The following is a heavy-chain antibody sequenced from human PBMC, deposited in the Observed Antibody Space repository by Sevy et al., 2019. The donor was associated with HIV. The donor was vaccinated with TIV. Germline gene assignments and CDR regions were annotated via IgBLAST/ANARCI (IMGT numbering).Heavy chain of an antibody. D-gene: IGHD6-6*01. Sequence: GGCLRLSCAASGFTFSSYEMHWVRQLRGRGLEWVSAIGIAGDTFYADSVRGRFTISRENARNSLHLQMNSLRAGDSATYYCAREAISSSSDGFDIWGQGTMVTVSS. CDR2: IGIAGDT. J-gene: IGHJ3*02. V-gene: IGHV3-13*01. CDR3: AREAISSSSDGFDI. CDR1: GFTFSSYE.